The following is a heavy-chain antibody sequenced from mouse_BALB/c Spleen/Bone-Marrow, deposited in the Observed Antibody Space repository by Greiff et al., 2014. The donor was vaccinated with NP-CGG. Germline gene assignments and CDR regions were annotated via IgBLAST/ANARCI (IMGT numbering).Heavy chain of an antibody. Sequence: QVQLQQSGAELVKPGASVKLSCKASGYTFTSYYMYWVKQRPGQGLEWIGEITPSNGDTSFNEKFKSKATLTVDKSSSTAYMQLSSLTSEDSAVYYCSREGAYWGQGTLVTVSA. CDR1: GYTFTSYY. CDR3: SREGAY. CDR2: ITPSNGDT. J-gene: IGHJ3*01. V-gene: IGHV1S81*02.